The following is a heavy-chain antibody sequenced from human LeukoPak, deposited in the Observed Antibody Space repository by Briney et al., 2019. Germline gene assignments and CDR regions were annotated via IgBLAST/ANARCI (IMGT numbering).Heavy chain of an antibody. J-gene: IGHJ6*03. CDR2: ISSSGSTI. V-gene: IGHV3-48*03. CDR3: ARDCSGGSCYVGYYYYMDV. D-gene: IGHD2-15*01. Sequence: GGSLRLSCAASGFTFSSYEMNWVRQAPGKGLEWVSYISSSGSTIYYADSVKARFTISRDNAKNSLYLQMNSLRAEDTAVYYCARDCSGGSCYVGYYYYMDVWGKGTTVTVSS. CDR1: GFTFSSYE.